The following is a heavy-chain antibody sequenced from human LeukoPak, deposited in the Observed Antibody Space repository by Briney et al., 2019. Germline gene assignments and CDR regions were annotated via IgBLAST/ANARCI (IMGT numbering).Heavy chain of an antibody. V-gene: IGHV3-13*01. CDR1: GFTFSSYD. CDR3: ARASLELPDY. J-gene: IGHJ4*02. CDR2: IGTAGDT. D-gene: IGHD1-7*01. Sequence: GGSLRLSCAASGFTFSSYDMHWVRQATGKGLEWVSAIGTAGDTYYPGSVKGRFTITRENAKNSLYLQMTSLRAGDTAVYYCARASLELPDYWGQGTLVTVSS.